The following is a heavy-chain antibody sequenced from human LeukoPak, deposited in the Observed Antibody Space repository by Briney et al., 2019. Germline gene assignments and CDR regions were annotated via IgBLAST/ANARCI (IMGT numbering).Heavy chain of an antibody. J-gene: IGHJ4*02. D-gene: IGHD6-13*01. V-gene: IGHV4-59*12. Sequence: SETLSLTCTVSGASISTYYWSWIRQPPGKGLEWIGYIYSSGSINYNPSLKSRVTISVDTSKNQLSLKLASVTAADTAVYYCAREMRAAAGRFDYWGQGTLVTVSS. CDR1: GASISTYY. CDR2: IYSSGSI. CDR3: AREMRAAAGRFDY.